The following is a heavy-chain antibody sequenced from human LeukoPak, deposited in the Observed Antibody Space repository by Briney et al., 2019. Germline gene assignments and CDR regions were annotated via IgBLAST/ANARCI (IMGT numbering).Heavy chain of an antibody. CDR2: IKQDGSEK. J-gene: IGHJ4*02. V-gene: IGHV3-7*03. Sequence: PGGSLRLSCAASGFTFSNYWLTWVRQAPGQGLEWVANIKQDGSEKHYVDSVKGRFTISRDNAKNSLYLQMNSLRAEDTAVYYCARGQVWFDYWGQGTLVTVSS. CDR1: GFTFSNYW. CDR3: ARGQVWFDY.